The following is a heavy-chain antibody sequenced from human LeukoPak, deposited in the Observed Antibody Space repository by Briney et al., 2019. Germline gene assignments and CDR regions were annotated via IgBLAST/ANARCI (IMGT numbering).Heavy chain of an antibody. D-gene: IGHD6-13*01. Sequence: SETLSVTCAVYGGSFSGYYWSWIRQPPGKGLKWIGEINHSGSTNYNPSLKSRVTISVDTSKNQFSLRLSSVTAADTAVYYCARGGIAAAGFDPWGQGTLVTVSS. CDR1: GGSFSGYY. J-gene: IGHJ5*02. CDR2: INHSGST. CDR3: ARGGIAAAGFDP. V-gene: IGHV4-34*01.